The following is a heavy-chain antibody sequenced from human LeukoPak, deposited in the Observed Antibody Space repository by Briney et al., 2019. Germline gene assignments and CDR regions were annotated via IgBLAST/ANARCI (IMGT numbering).Heavy chain of an antibody. V-gene: IGHV3-11*01. CDR1: GFTFSDYY. CDR2: ISSSGSTI. Sequence: GGSLRLSCAGSGFTFSDYYMSWIRQAPGKGLEWVSYISSSGSTIYYADSVKGRFTISRDNAKNSLYLQMSSLRAEDTAVYYCARDRVGYCSSTSCYNYYYGMDVWGQGTTVTVSS. CDR3: ARDRVGYCSSTSCYNYYYGMDV. J-gene: IGHJ6*02. D-gene: IGHD2-2*01.